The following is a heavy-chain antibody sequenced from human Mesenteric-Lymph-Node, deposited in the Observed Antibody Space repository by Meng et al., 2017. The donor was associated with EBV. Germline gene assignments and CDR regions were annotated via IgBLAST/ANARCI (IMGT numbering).Heavy chain of an antibody. CDR3: ARVSGPHYSPWFDP. CDR2: IFNSGST. Sequence: QGPSQGSGPGLVNPSETLSLTCTVSGDSVSSTRCYWSWIRQPPGRGLEWIGYIFNSGSTNYNPSLRSRATISVDTSRNQFSLTLNSVTAADTAVYYCARVSGPHYSPWFDPWGQGSLVTVSS. J-gene: IGHJ5*02. D-gene: IGHD2-15*01. V-gene: IGHV4-61*01. CDR1: GDSVSSTRCY.